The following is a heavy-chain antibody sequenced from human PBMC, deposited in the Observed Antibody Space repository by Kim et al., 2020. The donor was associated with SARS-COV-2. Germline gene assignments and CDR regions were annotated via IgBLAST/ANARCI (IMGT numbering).Heavy chain of an antibody. J-gene: IGHJ4*02. Sequence: SETLSLTCTVTGAARDDDLWHRTWIRQLPGQRLEWIGYISNSGITNYNPSLKSRVIISSDTSKSQFSLRLTSVTAADTAVYYCARGGDHHSTFRYYIDAWGQGILVTVSS. CDR3: ARGGDHHSTFRYYIDA. V-gene: IGHV4-59*12. D-gene: IGHD3-10*01. CDR2: ISNSGIT. CDR1: GAARDDDL.